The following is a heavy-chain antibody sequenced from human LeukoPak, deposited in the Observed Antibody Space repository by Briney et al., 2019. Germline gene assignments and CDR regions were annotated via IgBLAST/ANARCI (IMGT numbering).Heavy chain of an antibody. J-gene: IGHJ6*02. CDR3: ARGGSIAAAGKDYYYYGMDV. CDR2: INHSGST. D-gene: IGHD6-13*01. CDR1: GGSFSGYY. Sequence: SETLSLTCAVYGGSFSGYYWSWIRQPPGKGLEWIGEINHSGSTNYNPSLKSRVTISVDTPKNQFSLKLSSVTAADTAVYYCARGGSIAAAGKDYYYYGMDVWGQGTTVTVSS. V-gene: IGHV4-34*01.